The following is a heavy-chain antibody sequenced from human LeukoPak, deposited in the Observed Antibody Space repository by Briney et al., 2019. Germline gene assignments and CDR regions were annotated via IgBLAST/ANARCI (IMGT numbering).Heavy chain of an antibody. D-gene: IGHD3-10*01. CDR2: IYYIGNT. Sequence: SETPSLTCTVSGGSISSYYWSWIRQPPGKGLEWIGIIYYIGNTYYNPSLKSRVTMSVDTSKNQFSLKLSSVTAADTAVYYCASSLTSNDAFDIWGQGTMVTVSS. CDR3: ASSLTSNDAFDI. V-gene: IGHV4-59*04. J-gene: IGHJ3*02. CDR1: GGSISSYY.